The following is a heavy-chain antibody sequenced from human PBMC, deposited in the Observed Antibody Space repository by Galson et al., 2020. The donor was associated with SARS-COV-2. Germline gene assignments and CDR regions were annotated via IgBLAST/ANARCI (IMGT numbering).Heavy chain of an antibody. Sequence: SETLSLTCTLSGGSISGYYWSWIRQPSGKGLEWIGEINHGGNTNYSPSLKSRVTISVDTSKNQYSLKLSSVTAADTAVYYCARGLGEPRQYYYFYMDVCGKGTTVTVSS. CDR1: GGSISGYY. CDR2: INHGGNT. V-gene: IGHV4-34*01. CDR3: ARGLGEPRQYYYFYMDV. D-gene: IGHD1-26*01. J-gene: IGHJ6*03.